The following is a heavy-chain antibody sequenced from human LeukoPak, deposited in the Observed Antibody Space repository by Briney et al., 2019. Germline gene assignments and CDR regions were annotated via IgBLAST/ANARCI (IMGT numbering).Heavy chain of an antibody. D-gene: IGHD5-18*01. CDR3: AIPRLYSYGYQFDY. V-gene: IGHV4-34*01. CDR1: GGSFSGYY. Sequence: PSETLSLTCAVYGGSFSGYYWSWIRQPPGKGLEWIGEINHSGSTNYNPSLKSRVTISVDTSKNQFSLKLSSVTAADTAVYYCAIPRLYSYGYQFDYWGQGTLVTVSS. CDR2: INHSGST. J-gene: IGHJ4*02.